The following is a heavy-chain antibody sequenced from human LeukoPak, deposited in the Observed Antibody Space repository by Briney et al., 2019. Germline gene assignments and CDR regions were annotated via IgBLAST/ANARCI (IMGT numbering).Heavy chain of an antibody. CDR1: GYTLTSYG. V-gene: IGHV1-18*01. Sequence: ASVKVSFKASGYTLTSYGINWMRQAPGQGLEWMGWISTQSGNTNYAQKVQGRLTLTTDRSTNTAYMELRSLRSDDTAVYYCARGAYGDKWGQGTMVTVSS. J-gene: IGHJ4*02. D-gene: IGHD4-17*01. CDR3: ARGAYGDK. CDR2: ISTQSGNT.